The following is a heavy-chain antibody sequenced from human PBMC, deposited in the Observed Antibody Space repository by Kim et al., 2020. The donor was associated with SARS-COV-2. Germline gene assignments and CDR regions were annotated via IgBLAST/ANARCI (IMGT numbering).Heavy chain of an antibody. D-gene: IGHD4-17*01. V-gene: IGHV4-34*01. J-gene: IGHJ4*02. Sequence: SETLSLTCAVYGGSFSGYYWSWIRQPPGKGLEWIGEINHSGSTNYNPSLKSRVTISVDTSKNQFSLKLSSVTAADTAVYYCARLEAGDYGDYSLMGWGQGTLVTVSS. CDR1: GGSFSGYY. CDR3: ARLEAGDYGDYSLMG. CDR2: INHSGST.